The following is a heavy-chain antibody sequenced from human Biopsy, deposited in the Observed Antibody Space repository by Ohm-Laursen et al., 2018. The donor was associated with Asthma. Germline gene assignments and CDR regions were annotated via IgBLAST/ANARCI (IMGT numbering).Heavy chain of an antibody. CDR2: ISYDGSSI. J-gene: IGHJ4*02. CDR3: AREGVAGTHIED. CDR1: RFTYE. Sequence: TLRLSCSASRFTYEMHWVRQAPGKGLEWVAVISYDGSSIYYADSVKGRFTISRDNSKNTLSLQMNSLTAEDTAVYYCAREGVAGTHIEDWGQGTLVTVSS. V-gene: IGHV3-30-3*01. D-gene: IGHD6-19*01.